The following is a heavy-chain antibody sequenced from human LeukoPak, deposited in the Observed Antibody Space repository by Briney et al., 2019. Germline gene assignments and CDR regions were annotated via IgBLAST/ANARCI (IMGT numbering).Heavy chain of an antibody. CDR3: AKDSIRGGESY. V-gene: IGHV3-23*01. CDR2: ISSSGDNT. Sequence: GGSLRLSCAASGFTFSSYVMSWVRQAPGKGLEWVSSISSSGDNTYSADSVKGRFTISRDNSKNTLYLQMNTLRAEDTAIYYCAKDSIRGGESYWGQGTLVTVSS. D-gene: IGHD3-10*01. J-gene: IGHJ4*02. CDR1: GFTFSSYV.